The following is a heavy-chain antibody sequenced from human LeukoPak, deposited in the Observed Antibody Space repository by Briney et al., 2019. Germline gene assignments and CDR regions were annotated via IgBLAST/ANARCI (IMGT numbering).Heavy chain of an antibody. D-gene: IGHD6-19*01. CDR3: ASVAVADTDAFDI. CDR1: GFTFNSYA. CDR2: IFGSGGSP. V-gene: IGHV3-23*01. Sequence: GGSLRLSCAASGFTFNSYAMYWVRQAPGKGLEWISGIFGSGGSPHYADSVKGRFTISRDNSKNTLYLQMNSLRAEDTAVYYCASVAVADTDAFDIWGQGTMVTVSS. J-gene: IGHJ3*02.